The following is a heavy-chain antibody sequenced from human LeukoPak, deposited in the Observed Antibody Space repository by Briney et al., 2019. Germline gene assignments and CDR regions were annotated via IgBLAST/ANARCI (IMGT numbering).Heavy chain of an antibody. CDR3: ATRTPIVYYYYYMDV. J-gene: IGHJ6*03. CDR1: GASMSDYY. V-gene: IGHV4-59*13. D-gene: IGHD1-26*01. CDR2: IFYTGST. Sequence: SETLSLTCTVSGASMSDYYWSWIRQPPGKGLEWIGNIFYTGSTNYSPSLESRVTMSVDTSKNQFSLKLTSVTAADTAVYYCATRTPIVYYYYYMDVWGKGTTVTVSS.